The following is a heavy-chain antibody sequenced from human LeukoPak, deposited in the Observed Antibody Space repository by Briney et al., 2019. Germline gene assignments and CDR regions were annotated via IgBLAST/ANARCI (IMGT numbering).Heavy chain of an antibody. J-gene: IGHJ4*02. CDR1: GGSISSSGYF. CDR2: IRSSGST. D-gene: IGHD3-10*01. V-gene: IGHV4-39*01. Sequence: PSETLSLTCTVFGGSISSSGYFWAWIRQPPGKGLELIGNIRSSGSTFYNPSLKSRVTISVDTSKNQFSLNLSSVTAADTAVYYCLRSHGAYWGQGTLVTVSS. CDR3: LRSHGAY.